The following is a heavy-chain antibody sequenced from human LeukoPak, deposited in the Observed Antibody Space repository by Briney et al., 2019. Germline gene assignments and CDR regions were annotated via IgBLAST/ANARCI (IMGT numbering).Heavy chain of an antibody. CDR1: GFTFSRYA. CDR2: ISGSGGST. J-gene: IGHJ4*02. V-gene: IGHV3-23*01. Sequence: GGSLRLSCAASGFTFSRYAMSWVRQAPGKGLEWVSAISGSGGSTYYADSVKGRFTISRDNSKNTLYLQMNSLRAEDTAVYYCAKDRSGEPYYFDYWGQGTLVTVSS. D-gene: IGHD1-26*01. CDR3: AKDRSGEPYYFDY.